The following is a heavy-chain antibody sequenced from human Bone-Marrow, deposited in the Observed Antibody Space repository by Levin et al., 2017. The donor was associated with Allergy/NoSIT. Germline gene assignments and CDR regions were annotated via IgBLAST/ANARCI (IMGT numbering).Heavy chain of an antibody. V-gene: IGHV3-23*01. CDR1: GFAFRSSA. J-gene: IGHJ4*02. CDR3: AKDGGIAARLVDD. Sequence: LSLTCAASGFAFRSSAMSWVRQAPGKGLEWVSAISGSGDSTYYADSVKGRFTISRDNSKSTLFLQMNSLRADDTAVYYCAKDGGIAARLVDDWGQGTLVTVSS. CDR2: ISGSGDST. D-gene: IGHD6-6*01.